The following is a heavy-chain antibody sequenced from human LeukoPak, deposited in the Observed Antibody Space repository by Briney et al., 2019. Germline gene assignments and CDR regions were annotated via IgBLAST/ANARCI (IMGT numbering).Heavy chain of an antibody. Sequence: GGSLRLSCAASGFTFSLYAVNWVRQAPGKGLEWLSYINDESSDIHYAGSVRGRFPISRDDARQTLYLQLSSLRVEDTAVYYCARDTFQPGLIDSWGQGTLVTVSS. V-gene: IGHV3-21*05. CDR3: ARDTFQPGLIDS. D-gene: IGHD2-2*01. J-gene: IGHJ4*02. CDR1: GFTFSLYA. CDR2: INDESSDI.